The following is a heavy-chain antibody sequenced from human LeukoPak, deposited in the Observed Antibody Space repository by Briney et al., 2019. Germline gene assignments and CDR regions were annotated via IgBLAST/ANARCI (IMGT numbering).Heavy chain of an antibody. V-gene: IGHV1-69*04. CDR1: GGTFSSYA. D-gene: IGHD3-22*01. Sequence: SVKVSCKASGGTFSSYAISWVRQAPGQGLEWMGRIIPILGIANYAQKFQGRVTITADKSTSTAYMELSSLRSEDTAVYYCAREFGDSSPPYYYGMDVWGQGTTVTVSS. CDR2: IIPILGIA. CDR3: AREFGDSSPPYYYGMDV. J-gene: IGHJ6*02.